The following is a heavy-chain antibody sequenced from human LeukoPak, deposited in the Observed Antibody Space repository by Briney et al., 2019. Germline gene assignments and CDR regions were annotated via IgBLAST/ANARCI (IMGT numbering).Heavy chain of an antibody. CDR2: IYYSGST. CDR3: ARQLGYFDY. CDR1: GGSISSYY. V-gene: IGHV4-59*01. J-gene: IGHJ4*02. D-gene: IGHD6-6*01. Sequence: SETLSLTCTVSGGSISSYYWSRIRQPPGKGLEWIGYIYYSGSTNYNPSLKSRVTISVDTSKNHFSLKLSPVTAADTDVYYCARQLGYFDYWGQGTLVTVSS.